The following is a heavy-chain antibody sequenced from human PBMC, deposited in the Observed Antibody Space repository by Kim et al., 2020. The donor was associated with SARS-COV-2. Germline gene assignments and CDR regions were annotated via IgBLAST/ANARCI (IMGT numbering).Heavy chain of an antibody. CDR3: ARGSGIYSVYFDY. Sequence: VDSVKGRFSISRDNAKNSLYLQMNSLRAEDTAVYYCARGSGIYSVYFDYWGRGTLVTVSS. D-gene: IGHD2-21*01. J-gene: IGHJ4*02. V-gene: IGHV3-7*01.